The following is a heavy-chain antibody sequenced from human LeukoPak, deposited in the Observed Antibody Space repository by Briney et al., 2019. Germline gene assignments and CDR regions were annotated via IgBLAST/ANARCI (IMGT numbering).Heavy chain of an antibody. V-gene: IGHV1-69*04. Sequence: SVKVSCKASGYTFTSYGISWVRQAPGQGLEWMGRIIPILGIANYAQKFQGRVTITADKSTSTAYMELSSLRSEDTAVYYCARGNSTPGGDYWGQGTLVTVSS. CDR2: IIPILGIA. J-gene: IGHJ4*02. CDR3: ARGNSTPGGDY. D-gene: IGHD1/OR15-1a*01. CDR1: GYTFTSYG.